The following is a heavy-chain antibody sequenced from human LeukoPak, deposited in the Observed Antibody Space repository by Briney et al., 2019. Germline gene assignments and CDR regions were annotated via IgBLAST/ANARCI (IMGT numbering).Heavy chain of an antibody. CDR3: ASATLWFGESELNAFDI. Sequence: SETLSLTCTVCGGSISSGDYYWRWIRQPPGKGPEWIGYIYYSGSTYYNPPLKSRVTISVDTSKNQFSLKLSSVTAADMAVYYCASATLWFGESELNAFDIWGQGTMVTVSA. D-gene: IGHD3-10*01. V-gene: IGHV4-30-4*08. J-gene: IGHJ3*02. CDR2: IYYSGST. CDR1: GGSISSGDYY.